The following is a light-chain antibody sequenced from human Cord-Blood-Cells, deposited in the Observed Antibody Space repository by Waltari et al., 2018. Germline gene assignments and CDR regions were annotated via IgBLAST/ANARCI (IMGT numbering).Light chain of an antibody. V-gene: IGLV2-11*01. CDR1: SSDGGGYNY. J-gene: IGLJ2*01. Sequence: QSALTQPRSVSGSPGQSVTISCTGTSSDGGGYNYVSWYQQHPGKAPKLMIYDVSKRPSGVPDRFSGSKSGNTASLTISGLQAEYEADYYCCSYAGSYTFVFGGGTKLTVL. CDR3: CSYAGSYTFV. CDR2: DVS.